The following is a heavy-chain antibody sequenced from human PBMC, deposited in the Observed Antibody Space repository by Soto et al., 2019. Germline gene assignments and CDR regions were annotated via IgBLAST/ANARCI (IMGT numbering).Heavy chain of an antibody. J-gene: IGHJ3*02. CDR3: ARYSEHSSSWYTADPLLLI. D-gene: IGHD6-13*01. Sequence: ASVKVSCKASGYTFTSYAMHWVRQAPGQRREWMGWINAGNGNTKYSQKFQGRVTITRDTSASTAYMELSSLRSEDTAVYYCARYSEHSSSWYTADPLLLIWGQGXMVTVPS. V-gene: IGHV1-3*01. CDR1: GYTFTSYA. CDR2: INAGNGNT.